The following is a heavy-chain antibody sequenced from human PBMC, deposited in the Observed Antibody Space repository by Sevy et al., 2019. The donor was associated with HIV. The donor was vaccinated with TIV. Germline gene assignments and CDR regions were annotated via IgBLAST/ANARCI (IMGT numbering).Heavy chain of an antibody. Sequence: GGSLRLSCAASGFTFSSYWMSWVRQAPGKGLEWVANIKQDGSEKYYVDSVKGGFTISRDNAKNSLYLQMNSLRAEDTAVYYCARDAGESIAARPDYYYYGMDVWGQGTTVTVSS. V-gene: IGHV3-7*01. CDR2: IKQDGSEK. CDR3: ARDAGESIAARPDYYYYGMDV. D-gene: IGHD6-6*01. CDR1: GFTFSSYW. J-gene: IGHJ6*02.